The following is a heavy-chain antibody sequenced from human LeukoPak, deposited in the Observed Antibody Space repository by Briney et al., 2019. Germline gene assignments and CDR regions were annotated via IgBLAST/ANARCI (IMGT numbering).Heavy chain of an antibody. V-gene: IGHV3-33*01. Sequence: GGSLRPSCAASGFTFSSYGMHWVRQAPGKGLGGVAVIRYDGSNKYYADSVKGRFTISRDHSKNTLYLQMNSLRAEDTAVYYCARDVDPGNHYYYYGMDVWGQGTTVTVSS. CDR1: GFTFSSYG. CDR2: IRYDGSNK. CDR3: ARDVDPGNHYYYYGMDV. J-gene: IGHJ6*02. D-gene: IGHD2-21*01.